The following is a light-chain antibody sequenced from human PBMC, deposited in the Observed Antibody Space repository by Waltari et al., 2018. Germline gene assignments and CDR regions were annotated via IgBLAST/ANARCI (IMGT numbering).Light chain of an antibody. Sequence: VLTQSRATLSLSPGESATVSCRASQTISNYLGWYQQKPGQAPRLLIYDASNRATGIPARFSGSGAGTDFTLTISSLEPGDFAVYYCQQRANWHPITFGQGTRLEI. J-gene: IGKJ5*01. V-gene: IGKV3-11*01. CDR2: DAS. CDR3: QQRANWHPIT. CDR1: QTISNY.